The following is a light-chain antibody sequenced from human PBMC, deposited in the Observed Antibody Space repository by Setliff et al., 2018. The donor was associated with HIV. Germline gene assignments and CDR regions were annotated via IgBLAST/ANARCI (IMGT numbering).Light chain of an antibody. CDR2: EAT. CDR3: CSYTGDVNYVL. Sequence: QSALTQPASVSASPGQSITISCTGTSNDIGKYNLVSWYQQHPNRAPKLIIFEATQRPSGVSNRFSGSKSGDTASLTISGLQAEDEADYFCCSYTGDVNYVLFGGGTK. CDR1: SNDIGKYNL. J-gene: IGLJ2*01. V-gene: IGLV2-23*01.